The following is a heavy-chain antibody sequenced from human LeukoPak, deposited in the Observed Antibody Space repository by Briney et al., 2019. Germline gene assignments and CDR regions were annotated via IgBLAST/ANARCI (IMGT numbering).Heavy chain of an antibody. CDR2: INHSGST. J-gene: IGHJ4*02. D-gene: IGHD6-19*01. CDR3: ARGRRFLEQWLVLPKYYFDY. V-gene: IGHV4-34*01. CDR1: GGSFSGYY. Sequence: PSETLSLTCAVYGGSFSGYYWSWIRQPPGKGLEWIGEINHSGSTNYNPSLKSRVTISVDTSKNQFSLKRSSVTAADTAVYYCARGRRFLEQWLVLPKYYFDYWGQGTLVTVSS.